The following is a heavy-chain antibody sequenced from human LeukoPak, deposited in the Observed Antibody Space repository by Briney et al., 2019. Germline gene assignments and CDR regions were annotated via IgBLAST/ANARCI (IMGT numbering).Heavy chain of an antibody. Sequence: GGSLRLSCAASGFTFSSYAMHWVRQAPGKGLEWVAVISYDGSNKYYADSVKGRFTISRDNSKNTLYLQMNSLRAEDTAVYYCARDTAMRTNWFDHWGQGTLVTVSS. J-gene: IGHJ5*02. D-gene: IGHD5-18*01. CDR3: ARDTAMRTNWFDH. CDR2: ISYDGSNK. CDR1: GFTFSSYA. V-gene: IGHV3-30-3*01.